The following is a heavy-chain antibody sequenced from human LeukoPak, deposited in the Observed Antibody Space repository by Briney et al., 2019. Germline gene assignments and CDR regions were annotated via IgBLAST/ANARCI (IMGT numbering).Heavy chain of an antibody. Sequence: ASVKVSCKASGYTFTGYYMHWVRQAPGQGLEWMGWINPNSGGTNYAQKFQGRVTMTRDTSISTAYMELSRLRSDDTAVYYCARDEITMVRGVIGFSDYWGQGTLVTVSS. J-gene: IGHJ4*02. CDR2: INPNSGGT. CDR1: GYTFTGYY. D-gene: IGHD3-10*01. CDR3: ARDEITMVRGVIGFSDY. V-gene: IGHV1-2*02.